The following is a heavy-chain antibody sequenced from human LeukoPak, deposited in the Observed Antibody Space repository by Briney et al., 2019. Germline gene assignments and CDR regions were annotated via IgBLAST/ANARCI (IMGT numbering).Heavy chain of an antibody. CDR1: GGSFSGYY. J-gene: IGHJ6*02. V-gene: IGHV4-34*01. CDR2: INHSGST. Sequence: SETLSLTCAVYGGSFSGYYGSWIRQPPGKGVEWVGEINHSGSTNYNPSLKSRSTISVDTSKAQFYLKLSSVTAADTAVYYCARGAGRLDVWGQGNTVTVSS. CDR3: ARGAGRLDV. D-gene: IGHD1-14*01.